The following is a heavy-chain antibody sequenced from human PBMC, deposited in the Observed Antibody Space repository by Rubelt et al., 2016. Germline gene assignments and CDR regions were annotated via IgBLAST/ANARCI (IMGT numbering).Heavy chain of an antibody. J-gene: IGHJ6*01. CDR2: IIPMLGIA. V-gene: IGHV1-69*04. D-gene: IGHD3-22*01. Sequence: GKKPGSSVKVSCKASGGTFSSYGISWVRPAPGQGLEWMGRIIPMLGIAHYPQKFQGRVTITADKSTSTAYMELSSLRSEDTAVYYCARMRVTMKRIYDYYGMDVWGQGTTVTVSS. CDR1: GGTFSSYG. CDR3: ARMRVTMKRIYDYYGMDV.